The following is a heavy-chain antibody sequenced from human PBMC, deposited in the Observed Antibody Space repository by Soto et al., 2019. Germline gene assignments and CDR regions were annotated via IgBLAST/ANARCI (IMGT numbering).Heavy chain of an antibody. J-gene: IGHJ3*02. V-gene: IGHV3-23*01. D-gene: IGHD2-15*01. CDR1: GFTFSSYA. CDR3: AKDNLGAQDIVVVVAAIDAFDI. Sequence: GGSLRLSCAASGFTFSSYAMSWVRQAPGKGLEWVSAISGSGGSTYYADSVKGRFTISGDNSKNTLYLQMNSLRAEDTAVYYCAKDNLGAQDIVVVVAAIDAFDIWGQGTMVTVSS. CDR2: ISGSGGST.